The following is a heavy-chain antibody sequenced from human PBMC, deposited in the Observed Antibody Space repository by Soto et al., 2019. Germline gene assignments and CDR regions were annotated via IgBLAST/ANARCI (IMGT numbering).Heavy chain of an antibody. CDR2: VNPSGGSA. CDR1: GYILTAYS. D-gene: IGHD3-22*01. J-gene: IGHJ4*02. Sequence: ASVKVSCKTSGYILTAYSMHWVRQAPGQGLEWMGVVNPSGGSAHYAQSFEGRVTLTRDASTSTFYMELSSLRSEDTAVYYCAKQTYYDSSGYPYFDYWGQGTLVTVSS. V-gene: IGHV1-46*01. CDR3: AKQTYYDSSGYPYFDY.